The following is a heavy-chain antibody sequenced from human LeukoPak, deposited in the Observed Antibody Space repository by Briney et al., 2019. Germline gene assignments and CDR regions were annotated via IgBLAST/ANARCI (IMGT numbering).Heavy chain of an antibody. CDR1: GFTLGDYA. D-gene: IGHD2-15*01. V-gene: IGHV3-49*03. J-gene: IGHJ6*03. CDR2: IRSKAYGRTT. CDR3: TRDASSGGTWEGYYMDV. Sequence: PGGSLRLSCTASGFTLGDYAMSCFRDAPGKGLEWVAFIRSKAYGRTTEYAASVKGRFTISRDDSISIAYLQMNSLKTEDTAVYYCTRDASSGGTWEGYYMDVWGKGTTVTVSS.